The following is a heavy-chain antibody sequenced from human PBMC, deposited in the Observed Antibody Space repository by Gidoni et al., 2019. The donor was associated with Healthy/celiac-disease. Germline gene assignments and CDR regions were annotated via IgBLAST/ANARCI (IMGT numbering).Heavy chain of an antibody. V-gene: IGHV4-34*01. CDR3: ARGRGGNWNVRHQNNWFDP. CDR2: INHSGST. CDR1: GGSFSGYY. Sequence: QVQLQQWGAGLLKPSETLSLTCAVYGGSFSGYYWSWIRQPPGKGLEWIGEINHSGSTNYNPSLKSRVTISVDTSKNQFSLKLSSVTAADTAVYCCARGRGGNWNVRHQNNWFDPWGQGTLVTVSS. J-gene: IGHJ5*02. D-gene: IGHD1-20*01.